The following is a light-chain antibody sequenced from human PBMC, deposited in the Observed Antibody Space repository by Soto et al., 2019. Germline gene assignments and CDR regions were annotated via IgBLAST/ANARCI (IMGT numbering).Light chain of an antibody. CDR1: QSVSSN. J-gene: IGKJ1*01. V-gene: IGKV3-15*01. CDR2: GAS. Sequence: IVMTQSPATLSVSPGERATLSCRASQSVSSNLAWYQQKPGQAPRLLIYGASTRATGIPARFSGSGSGTEFSLAISSLQSEDFAVYYCQQYYNWPPTWTFGQGTKVDIK. CDR3: QQYYNWPPTWT.